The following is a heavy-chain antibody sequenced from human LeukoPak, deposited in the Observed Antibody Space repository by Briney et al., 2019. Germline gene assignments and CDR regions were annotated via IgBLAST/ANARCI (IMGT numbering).Heavy chain of an antibody. CDR3: AKGSSSVIYYYMDV. D-gene: IGHD6-6*01. CDR2: IWYDGSNK. V-gene: IGHV3-33*06. J-gene: IGHJ6*03. CDR1: GFTFSSYG. Sequence: PGRSLRLSCAASGFTFSSYGMHWVRQAPGKGLEWVAVIWYDGSNKYYADSVKGRFTISRDNSKNTLYLQMNSLRAEDTAVYYCAKGSSSVIYYYMDVWGKGTTVTVSS.